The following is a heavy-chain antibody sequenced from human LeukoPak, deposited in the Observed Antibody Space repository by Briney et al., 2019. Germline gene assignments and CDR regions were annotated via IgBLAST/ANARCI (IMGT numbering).Heavy chain of an antibody. CDR2: IWYDGSNK. Sequence: GGSLRLSCAASGFTFSSYGMHWVRQAPGKGLEWVAVIWYDGSNKYYADSVKGRFTISRDNSKNTLYLQMNSLRAEDTAVYYCANGTVKGHYYYYYMDVWGKGTTVTVSS. J-gene: IGHJ6*03. CDR1: GFTFSSYG. D-gene: IGHD4-11*01. V-gene: IGHV3-33*06. CDR3: ANGTVKGHYYYYYMDV.